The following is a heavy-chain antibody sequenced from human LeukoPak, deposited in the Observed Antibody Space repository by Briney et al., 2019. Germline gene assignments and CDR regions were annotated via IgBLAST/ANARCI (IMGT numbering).Heavy chain of an antibody. CDR1: GFTFSSYA. V-gene: IGHV3-23*01. CDR3: AKRRYCGSISCHDFDY. CDR2: LSAGGDSP. D-gene: IGHD2-2*01. Sequence: GGSLRLSCAASGFTFSSYAMSSVRQAPGQGLEWVSALSAGGDSPYSADSLEGRFSISRDNSRNTLYLQMNSLRAGDTAVYYCAKRRYCGSISCHDFDYWGQGTLVTVSS. J-gene: IGHJ4*02.